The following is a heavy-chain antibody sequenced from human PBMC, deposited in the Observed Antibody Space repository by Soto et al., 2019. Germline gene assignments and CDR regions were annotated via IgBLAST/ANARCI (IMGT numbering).Heavy chain of an antibody. Sequence: VGSLRLSGAASGFTFSEYYMSWIRQAPGKGLAWGSYISSSGSTIYYADSVKGRFTISRDNAKNSLYLQMNSLRAEDTAVYYCARDQTVTTGLGYYGMDVWGQGTTVTVSS. CDR3: ARDQTVTTGLGYYGMDV. CDR2: ISSSGSTI. CDR1: GFTFSEYY. V-gene: IGHV3-11*01. D-gene: IGHD4-4*01. J-gene: IGHJ6*02.